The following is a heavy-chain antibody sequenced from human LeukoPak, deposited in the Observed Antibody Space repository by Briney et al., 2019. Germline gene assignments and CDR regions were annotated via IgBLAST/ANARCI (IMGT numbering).Heavy chain of an antibody. V-gene: IGHV3-21*01. CDR3: ARVDGLGGSYYDILTGSNAFDI. CDR1: GFTFSSYS. CDR2: ISSSSSYI. Sequence: PGGSLRLSCAASGFTFSSYSMNWVRQAPGKGLEWVSSISSSSSYIYYADSVKGRFTISRDNAKNSLYLQMNSLRAEDTAVYYCARVDGLGGSYYDILTGSNAFDIWGQGTMVTVSS. J-gene: IGHJ3*02. D-gene: IGHD3-9*01.